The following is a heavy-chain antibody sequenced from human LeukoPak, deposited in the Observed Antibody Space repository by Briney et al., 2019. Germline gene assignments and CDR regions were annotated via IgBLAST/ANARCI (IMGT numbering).Heavy chain of an antibody. CDR1: GFTFSSYS. Sequence: GGSLRLSCAASGFTFSSYSMYWVRQAPGKGLEWVSYISSSSSTIYYADSVKGRFTISRDNAKNSLYLQMNSLRAEDTAVYYCARGSNTDYWGQGTLVTVSS. V-gene: IGHV3-48*01. CDR3: ARGSNTDY. J-gene: IGHJ4*02. CDR2: ISSSSSTI.